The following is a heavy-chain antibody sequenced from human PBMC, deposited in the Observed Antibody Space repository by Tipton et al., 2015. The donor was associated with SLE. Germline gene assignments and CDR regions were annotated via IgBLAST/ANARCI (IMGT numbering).Heavy chain of an antibody. CDR1: GGSISSGSYY. V-gene: IGHV4-61*02. Sequence: TLSLTCTVSGGSISSGSYYWSWIRQPAGKGLEWIGRIYTSGSTNYNPSLKSRVTISVDTSKNQFSLKLSSVTAADTAVYYCARDSDSAPHAWGQGILVTVSS. D-gene: IGHD3-10*01. J-gene: IGHJ4*02. CDR2: IYTSGST. CDR3: ARDSDSAPHA.